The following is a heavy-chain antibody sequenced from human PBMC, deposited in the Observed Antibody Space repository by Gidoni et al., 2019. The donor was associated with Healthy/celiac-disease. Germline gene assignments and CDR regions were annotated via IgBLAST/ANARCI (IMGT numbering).Heavy chain of an antibody. CDR2: IYYSGST. Sequence: QLQLQAAGPGQVKPSETLSRTGTVTGGPISSSSYCWGWIRQPPGKGLEWIGSIYYSGSTYYHPSLKSRVTISVDTSKNQFSLKLSSVTAADTAVYYCAGIWQGAAPYGMDVWGKGTTVTVSS. CDR3: AGIWQGAAPYGMDV. D-gene: IGHD2-15*01. V-gene: IGHV4-39*01. CDR1: GGPISSSSYC. J-gene: IGHJ6*04.